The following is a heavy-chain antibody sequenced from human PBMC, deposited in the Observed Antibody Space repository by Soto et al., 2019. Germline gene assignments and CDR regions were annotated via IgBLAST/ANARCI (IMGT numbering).Heavy chain of an antibody. J-gene: IGHJ4*02. CDR2: ISAYNGNT. CDR1: GYTFTSYG. CDR3: SRDEYYYDSSGYYYNYY. V-gene: IGHV1-18*04. D-gene: IGHD3-22*01. Sequence: ASVKVSCQASGYTFTSYGISWVRQAPGQGREWMGWISAYNGNTNYAQKLQGRVTITTDKFTHTAYTELTNLRTDDPARYYCSRDEYYYDSSGYYYNYYWGQGTLVTVSS.